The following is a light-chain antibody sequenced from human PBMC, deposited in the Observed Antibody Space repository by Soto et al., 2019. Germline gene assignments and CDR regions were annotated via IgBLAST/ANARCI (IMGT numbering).Light chain of an antibody. V-gene: IGKV1-39*01. CDR1: QSISSY. CDR3: QQSYSTPLMYT. CDR2: AAS. J-gene: IGKJ2*01. Sequence: DIQMTQSPSSLSASVGDRVTITCRASQSISSYLNWYQQKPGKAPKLLIYAASSLQSGVPSRFSGSGSGRDFTLPISSLQPEDFATYYCQQSYSTPLMYTFGQGTKLEIK.